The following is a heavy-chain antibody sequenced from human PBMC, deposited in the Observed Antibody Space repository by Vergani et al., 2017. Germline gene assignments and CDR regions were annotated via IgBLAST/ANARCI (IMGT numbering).Heavy chain of an antibody. J-gene: IGHJ4*02. D-gene: IGHD4-23*01. CDR1: RFSIRTYW. Sequence: EVQLVESGGGLVQPGGSLRLSCAASRFSIRTYWMSWVRQPPGKGLEWVANIKRQGSGNDYVNSAEGRFTISRDDAKNSIYLHMNSLRAEDTGVYFCESGGKGGAFDYWGQGILVTVSS. V-gene: IGHV3-7*01. CDR3: ESGGKGGAFDY. CDR2: IKRQGSGN.